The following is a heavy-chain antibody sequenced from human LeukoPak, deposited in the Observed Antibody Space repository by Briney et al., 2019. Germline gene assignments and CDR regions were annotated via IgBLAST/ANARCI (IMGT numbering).Heavy chain of an antibody. D-gene: IGHD3-3*01. J-gene: IGHJ4*02. CDR1: GFTFSSYS. Sequence: GGSLRLSCAASGFTFSSYSMNWVRQAPGKGLEWVSSISSSSSYIYYADSVKGRLTISRDNAKNSLSLQINSLRAEDTAVYYCARDLRPNYDFWSGYYTGFDYWGQGTLVTVSS. CDR2: ISSSSSYI. V-gene: IGHV3-21*01. CDR3: ARDLRPNYDFWSGYYTGFDY.